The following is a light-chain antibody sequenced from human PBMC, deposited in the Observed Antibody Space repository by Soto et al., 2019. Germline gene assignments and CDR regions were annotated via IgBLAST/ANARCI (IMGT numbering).Light chain of an antibody. CDR3: QHYHNWPPWT. J-gene: IGKJ1*01. Sequence: EIVMTQSPATLSVSPGERATLSCRASQSVSSNLAWYQQKPGQAPRLLIYVASTRATGIPARFSGSGSGTKFTLTISSLQSEDFAVYYCQHYHNWPPWTFGQGTKVEVK. V-gene: IGKV3-15*01. CDR2: VAS. CDR1: QSVSSN.